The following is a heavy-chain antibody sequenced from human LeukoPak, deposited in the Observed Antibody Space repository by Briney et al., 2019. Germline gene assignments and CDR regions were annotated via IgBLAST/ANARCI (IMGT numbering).Heavy chain of an antibody. CDR1: GFTFSSYS. CDR2: ISSSSSYI. V-gene: IGHV3-21*01. D-gene: IGHD3-3*01. CDR3: ARADYDFWSGSWGGYYFDY. J-gene: IGHJ4*02. Sequence: PGGSLRLSCAASGFTFSSYSMNWVRQAPGKGLEWVSSISSSSSYIYYADSVKGRFTISRDNAKNSLYLQMNSLRAEDTAVYYCARADYDFWSGSWGGYYFDYWGQGTLVTVSS.